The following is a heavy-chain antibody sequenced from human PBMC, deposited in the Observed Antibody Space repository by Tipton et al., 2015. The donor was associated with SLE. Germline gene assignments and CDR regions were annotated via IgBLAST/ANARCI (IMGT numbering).Heavy chain of an antibody. CDR2: IYYSGST. J-gene: IGHJ2*01. V-gene: IGHV4-59*08. CDR3: ARQLHWYFDL. CDR1: GGSISDSY. D-gene: IGHD3-10*01. Sequence: GLVKPSETLSLTCTVSGGSISDSYWSWIRQPPGKGMEWIGDIYYSGSTNYNPSLKSRVTISVDTSKNQFSLKLSSVTAADTAMYYCARQLHWYFDLWGRGTLVTVSS.